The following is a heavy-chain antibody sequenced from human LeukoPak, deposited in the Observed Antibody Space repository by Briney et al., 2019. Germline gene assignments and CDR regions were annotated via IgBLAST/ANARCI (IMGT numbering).Heavy chain of an antibody. CDR3: AKDQDSSGYYYRGDYFDY. J-gene: IGHJ4*02. V-gene: IGHV3-23*01. CDR2: ISGSGGST. Sequence: HPGGSLRLSCAASGFTFSSYAMSWVRQAPGKGLEWVSAISGSGGSTYYADSVKGRFTISRDNSKNTLYLQMNSLRAEDTAVYYCAKDQDSSGYYYRGDYFDYWGQGTLVTVSS. CDR1: GFTFSSYA. D-gene: IGHD3-22*01.